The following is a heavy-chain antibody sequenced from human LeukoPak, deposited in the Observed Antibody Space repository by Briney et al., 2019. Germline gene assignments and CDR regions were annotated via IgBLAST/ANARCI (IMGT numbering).Heavy chain of an antibody. D-gene: IGHD3-9*01. CDR2: ISTSSSYI. V-gene: IGHV3-21*04. J-gene: IGHJ4*02. CDR3: AKDRTISTDDY. Sequence: GGSLRLSCAASGFTFSTYNMNWVRQAPGKGLEWVSCISTSSSYIYYSDSVKGRFTISRDNSKNTLYLQMNSLRAEDTAVYYCAKDRTISTDDYWGQGTLVTVSS. CDR1: GFTFSTYN.